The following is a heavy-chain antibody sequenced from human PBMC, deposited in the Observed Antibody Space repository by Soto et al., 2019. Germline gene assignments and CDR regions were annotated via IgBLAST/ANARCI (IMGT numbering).Heavy chain of an antibody. V-gene: IGHV4-59*01. D-gene: IGHD3-3*01. CDR2: IYYSGST. CDR1: GGSISSYY. Sequence: SETLSLTCTVSGGSISSYYWSWIRQPPGKGLEWIGYIYYSGSTNYNPSLKSRVTISVDTSKNQFSLKLSSVTAADTAVYYCARGGQYDFWSGYYGEYYYYGMDVWGQGTTVTVSS. J-gene: IGHJ6*02. CDR3: ARGGQYDFWSGYYGEYYYYGMDV.